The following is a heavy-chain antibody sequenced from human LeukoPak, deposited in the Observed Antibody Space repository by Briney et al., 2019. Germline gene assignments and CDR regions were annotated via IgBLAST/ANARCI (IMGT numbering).Heavy chain of an antibody. J-gene: IGHJ4*02. CDR1: GVSISSYY. V-gene: IGHV4-59*01. CDR3: ARVRVATIIFDY. D-gene: IGHD5-12*01. Sequence: PSETLSLTCTVSGVSISSYYWSWIRQPPGKGLEWIGYIYYSGSTNYNPSLKSRITISVDTSKNQFSLKLSSVTAADTAVYYCARVRVATIIFDYWGQGTLVTVSS. CDR2: IYYSGST.